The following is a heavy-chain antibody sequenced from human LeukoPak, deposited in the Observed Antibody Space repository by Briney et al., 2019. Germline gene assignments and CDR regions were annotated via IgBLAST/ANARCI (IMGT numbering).Heavy chain of an antibody. CDR3: ARTISNRNHPEDYYYYYMDV. CDR2: IIPIFGTA. CDR1: GYTFTGYY. Sequence: GASVKVSCKASGYTFTGYYMHWVRQAPGQGLEWMGGIIPIFGTANYAQKFQGRVTITTDESTSTAYMELSSVRSEDTAVYYCARTISNRNHPEDYYYYYMDVWGKGTTVTVSS. J-gene: IGHJ6*03. V-gene: IGHV1-69*05. D-gene: IGHD1-14*01.